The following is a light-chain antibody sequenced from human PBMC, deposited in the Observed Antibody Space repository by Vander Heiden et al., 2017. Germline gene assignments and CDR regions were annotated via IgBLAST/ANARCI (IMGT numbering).Light chain of an antibody. Sequence: DIVMTQSPDSLAGSLGERDTNNCKSSHSVFYSHTYIHYLAWYQQKAGPPPRLLIHAASTRESVVPDRFSGSWSGTDFTLSISSLQAEDVAVYYWQQDDSTPLTFGQGTKVEIK. V-gene: IGKV4-1*01. CDR2: AAS. CDR3: QQDDSTPLT. J-gene: IGKJ1*01. CDR1: HSVFYSHTYIHY.